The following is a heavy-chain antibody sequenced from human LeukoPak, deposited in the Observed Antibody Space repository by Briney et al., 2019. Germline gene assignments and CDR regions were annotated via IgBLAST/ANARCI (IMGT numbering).Heavy chain of an antibody. CDR2: INGDGSGT. CDR1: GFSFSTYW. Sequence: GGSLRLSCAASGFSFSTYWMQWVRHAPGKGLVWVSHINGDGSGTTYADFVKGRFTISRDNAKNTLYLQMNSLKAEDTAVYYCVRDNYGVDYWGQGTLVTVSS. V-gene: IGHV3-74*01. D-gene: IGHD4-11*01. CDR3: VRDNYGVDY. J-gene: IGHJ4*02.